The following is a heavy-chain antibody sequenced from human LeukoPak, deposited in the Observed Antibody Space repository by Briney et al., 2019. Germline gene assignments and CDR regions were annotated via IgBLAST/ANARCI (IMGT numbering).Heavy chain of an antibody. CDR2: ITSSGRST. CDR1: GFRFRDHY. J-gene: IGHJ4*02. CDR3: TRDPDYGDPD. V-gene: IGHV3-11*01. Sequence: GGSLRLSCTASGFRFRDHYMTWMRQAPGKGLEWISYITSSGRSTDYADSVKGRFIISRDNAMNSLFLQMSSLRVDDTAVYYCTRDPDYGDPDWGQGTLVTVSS. D-gene: IGHD3-16*01.